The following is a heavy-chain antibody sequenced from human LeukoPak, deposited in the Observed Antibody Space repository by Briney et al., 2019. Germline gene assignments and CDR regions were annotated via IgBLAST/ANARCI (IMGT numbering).Heavy chain of an antibody. CDR2: IYNSGST. D-gene: IGHD5-12*01. Sequence: SETLSLTCTVSGGSISSYYWSWLRQPPGKGLEWIGYIYNSGSTNYNPSLKSRVTISVDTSKNQFSLKLSSVTAADTAVYYCARLHQASGNRRNYYYYYYMDVWGKGTTVTVSS. CDR3: ARLHQASGNRRNYYYYYYMDV. CDR1: GGSISSYY. J-gene: IGHJ6*03. V-gene: IGHV4-4*09.